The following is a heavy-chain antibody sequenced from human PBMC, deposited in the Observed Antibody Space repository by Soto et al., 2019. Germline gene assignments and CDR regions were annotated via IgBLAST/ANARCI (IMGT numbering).Heavy chain of an antibody. CDR3: ATTRGLAVGGSFDY. D-gene: IGHD3-10*01. J-gene: IGHJ4*02. V-gene: IGHV4-38-2*01. CDR2: IYHSGNT. CDR1: TYSIRSDYH. Sequence: SETLSLTCAVSTYSIRSDYHWGWIRQPPGKGLEWIGSIYHSGNTYHNPSLRSRITIAVDTSKNQFSLKLNSVAAADTAFYYCATTRGLAVGGSFDYWGQGMLVTVSS.